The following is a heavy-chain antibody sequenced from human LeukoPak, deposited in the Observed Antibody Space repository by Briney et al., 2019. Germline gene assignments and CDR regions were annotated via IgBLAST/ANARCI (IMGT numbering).Heavy chain of an antibody. CDR3: ARGLSNSI. J-gene: IGHJ4*02. V-gene: IGHV4-34*01. Sequence: PSETLSLTCAVYGGSFSGNYWSWICQPPGKGLGWIGEINHSGSTNCNASLKSRVTISVDTSKIQFSLKLSSVTAADTAVYYCARGLSNSIWGQGTLVTVSS. D-gene: IGHD2/OR15-2a*01. CDR1: GGSFSGNY. CDR2: INHSGST.